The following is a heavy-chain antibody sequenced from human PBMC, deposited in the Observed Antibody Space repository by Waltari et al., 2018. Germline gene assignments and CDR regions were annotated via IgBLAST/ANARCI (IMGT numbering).Heavy chain of an antibody. D-gene: IGHD2-15*01. V-gene: IGHV3-53*01. J-gene: IGHJ4*02. Sequence: EVQLVESGGGLIQAGGSLRLSCAASGFTVSSTYLAWVRQAPGKGRESVAISDSHGTTSYADSVKGRFTISRANSKNTLFLQMSSVRVDDTAMYYCTTRVAISGVPGMPDYWGQGTLVTVSS. CDR1: GFTVSSTY. CDR3: TTRVAISGVPGMPDY. CDR2: SDSHGTT.